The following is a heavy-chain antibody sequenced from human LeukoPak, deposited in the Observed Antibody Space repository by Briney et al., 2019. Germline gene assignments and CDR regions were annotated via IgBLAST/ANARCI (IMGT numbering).Heavy chain of an antibody. Sequence: GGSLRLSCAASGFTFSSYAMHWVRQAPGKGLEWVAVISYDGSNKYYADSVKGRFTISRDNSKNTLYLQMNSLRAEDTAVYYCARAYYDILTGYYSGLLNGMDVWGQGTTVTVSS. CDR1: GFTFSSYA. J-gene: IGHJ6*02. V-gene: IGHV3-30-3*01. CDR3: ARAYYDILTGYYSGLLNGMDV. D-gene: IGHD3-9*01. CDR2: ISYDGSNK.